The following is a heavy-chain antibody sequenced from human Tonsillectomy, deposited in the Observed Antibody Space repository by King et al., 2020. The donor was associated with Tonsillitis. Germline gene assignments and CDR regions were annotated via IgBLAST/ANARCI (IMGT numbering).Heavy chain of an antibody. CDR2: IYSTGST. J-gene: IGHJ4*02. Sequence: VQLPESGPGLVKPSPTLSLTCTVSGGSISSGSYYWSWIRQPAGKGLEWIGHIYSTGSTNYNPSLKSRVTISADTSKNQFSLKLSSVTAADTAVYYCARLAFGVVDYWGQGTLVTVSS. CDR3: ARLAFGVVDY. CDR1: GGSISSGSYY. D-gene: IGHD3-3*01. V-gene: IGHV4-61*02.